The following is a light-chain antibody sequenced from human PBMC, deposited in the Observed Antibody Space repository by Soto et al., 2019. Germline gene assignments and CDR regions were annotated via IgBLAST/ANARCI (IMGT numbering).Light chain of an antibody. CDR3: LSYTSANTRV. Sequence: QSALSQPPSASGSPGQSVTISCTGSSSDVGGYNFVSWYQHLPGKAPKLMIYEVIQRPSGVPDRFSGSKSGNTASLTVSGLQAEDEADYYCLSYTSANTRVFGGGTQLTVL. V-gene: IGLV2-8*01. J-gene: IGLJ3*02. CDR1: SSDVGGYNF. CDR2: EVI.